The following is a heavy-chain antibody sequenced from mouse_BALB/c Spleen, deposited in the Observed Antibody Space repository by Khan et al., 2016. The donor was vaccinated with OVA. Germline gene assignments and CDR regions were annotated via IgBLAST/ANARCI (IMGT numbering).Heavy chain of an antibody. CDR3: ASHLTGSFAY. D-gene: IGHD4-1*01. J-gene: IGHJ3*01. CDR1: GFIFSSYS. V-gene: IGHV5-6*01. Sequence: EVQLVESGGDLVKPGASLKLSCAASGFIFSSYSMSWVRQTPDKSLEWVATISSGGDYTNYPASVKGRFTISRDDAKNTLYLQMSSLKSEDTAMYYCASHLTGSFAYWGQGTLVTVSA. CDR2: ISSGGDYT.